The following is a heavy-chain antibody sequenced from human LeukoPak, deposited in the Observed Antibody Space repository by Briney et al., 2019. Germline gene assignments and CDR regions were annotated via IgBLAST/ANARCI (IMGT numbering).Heavy chain of an antibody. J-gene: IGHJ4*02. D-gene: IGHD4-17*01. CDR2: INSDGSTT. CDR1: AFSFSSYW. Sequence: PGGSLRLSCAASAFSFSSYWMHWVRQVPGKGLVWVSHINSDGSTTSYADSVKGRFTISRDNAKNTVYLQMNSLRAADTAVYYCARDGSYGDYPFDYWGQGTLVTVSS. CDR3: ARDGSYGDYPFDY. V-gene: IGHV3-74*01.